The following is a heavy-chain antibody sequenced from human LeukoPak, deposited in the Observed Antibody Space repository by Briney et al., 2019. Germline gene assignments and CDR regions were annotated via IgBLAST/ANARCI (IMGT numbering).Heavy chain of an antibody. J-gene: IGHJ4*02. D-gene: IGHD2-21*02. CDR3: ARAPAVVTAPFDY. V-gene: IGHV3-33*08. CDR1: GFTFSSYS. CDR2: IWYDGSNK. Sequence: PGGSLRLSCAASGFTFSSYSMNWVRQAPGKGLEWVAVIWYDGSNKYYADSVKGRFTISRDNSKNTLYLQMNSLRAEDTAVYYCARAPAVVTAPFDYWGQGTLVTVSS.